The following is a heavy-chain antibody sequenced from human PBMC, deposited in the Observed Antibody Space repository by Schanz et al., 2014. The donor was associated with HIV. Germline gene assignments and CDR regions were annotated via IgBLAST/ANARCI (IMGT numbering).Heavy chain of an antibody. J-gene: IGHJ4*02. V-gene: IGHV3-33*01. CDR2: IWFDGSNK. CDR3: VRGLLFQGCFDS. CDR1: GFTFSTYV. Sequence: QVQLVESGGGVVQPGRSLRLSCAASGFTFSTYVMHWVRQDPGKGLEGVAIIWFDGSNKYYADSVRGRFTISRDNSKNTLYLQMNSLRAEDTAVYYCVRGLLFQGCFDSWGQGALVTVSS. D-gene: IGHD3-10*01.